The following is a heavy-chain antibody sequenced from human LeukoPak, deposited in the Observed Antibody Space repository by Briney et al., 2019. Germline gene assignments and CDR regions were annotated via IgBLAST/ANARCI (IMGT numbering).Heavy chain of an antibody. D-gene: IGHD2/OR15-2a*01. V-gene: IGHV3-23*01. CDR1: GFTFSSYA. CDR3: ATDMRNSLGATYLDF. J-gene: IGHJ4*02. Sequence: PGGSLRLSCAASGFTFSSYAMSWVRRAPGKGLEWVSTISGSGDTTYDADSMKGRFNISRDNSKNTLFLQMDSLTAEDTAVYHCATDMRNSLGATYLDFWGQGALVTVSS. CDR2: ISGSGDTT.